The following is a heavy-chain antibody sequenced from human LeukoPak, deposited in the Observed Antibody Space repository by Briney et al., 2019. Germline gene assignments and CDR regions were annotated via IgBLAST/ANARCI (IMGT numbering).Heavy chain of an antibody. J-gene: IGHJ4*02. CDR1: GFTFSSYS. CDR3: ARIRGYGYGYIDY. Sequence: GGSLRLSCAASGFTFSSYSMNWVRQAPGKGPEWVSSISSSSSYIYYADSVKGRFTISRDNAKNSLYLQMNSLRAEDTAVYYCARIRGYGYGYIDYWGQGTLVTVSS. CDR2: ISSSSSYI. D-gene: IGHD5-18*01. V-gene: IGHV3-21*01.